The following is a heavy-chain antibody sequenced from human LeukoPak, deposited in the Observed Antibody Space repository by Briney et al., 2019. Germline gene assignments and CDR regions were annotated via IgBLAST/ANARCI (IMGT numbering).Heavy chain of an antibody. CDR3: AREQSPYYYYGMDV. Sequence: PGGSLRLSCAASGFTVSSNYMSWVRQAPGKGPEWVSVIYSGGSTYYADSVKGRFTISRDNSKNTLYLQMNSLRAEDTAVYYCAREQSPYYYYGMDVWGQGTTVTVSS. CDR1: GFTVSSNY. D-gene: IGHD5-24*01. V-gene: IGHV3-66*01. J-gene: IGHJ6*02. CDR2: IYSGGST.